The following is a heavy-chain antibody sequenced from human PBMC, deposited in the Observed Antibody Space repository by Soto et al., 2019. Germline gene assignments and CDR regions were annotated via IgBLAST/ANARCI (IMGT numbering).Heavy chain of an antibody. J-gene: IGHJ5*02. Sequence: PGGSLRLSCAASGFTFSSYWMSWVRQAPGKGLKWVANIKQDGSEKYYVDSVKGRFTISRDNAKNSLYLQMNSLRAEDTAVYYCAREIRFLEWLPPTSGFDPWGQGTLVTVSS. CDR1: GFTFSSYW. CDR2: IKQDGSEK. D-gene: IGHD3-3*01. CDR3: AREIRFLEWLPPTSGFDP. V-gene: IGHV3-7*05.